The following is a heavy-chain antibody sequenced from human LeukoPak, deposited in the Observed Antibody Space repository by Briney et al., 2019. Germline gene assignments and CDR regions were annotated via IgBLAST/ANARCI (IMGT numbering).Heavy chain of an antibody. V-gene: IGHV3-43*02. J-gene: IGHJ4*02. CDR2: ISCSGGST. CDR1: RFTFSSYG. D-gene: IGHD5-24*01. Sequence: PGGSLRLSCAASRFTFSSYGMNWVRQVPGKGLEWVSPISCSGGSTYYADSVKGRFTISRDNSKNSLYLQMNSLRTEDTALYYCAKDRGRGDGYNYFDYWGQGTLVTVSS. CDR3: AKDRGRGDGYNYFDY.